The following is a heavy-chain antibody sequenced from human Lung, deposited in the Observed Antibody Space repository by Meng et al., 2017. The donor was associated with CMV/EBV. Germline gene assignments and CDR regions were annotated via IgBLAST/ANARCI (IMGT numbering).Heavy chain of an antibody. CDR3: ARLVTNPYYYYGMDV. Sequence: SETLSLXCAVYGGSFSGYYWSWIRQPPGKGLEWIGEINHSGSTNYNPSLTSRVTISVDTSKNQFSLKLSSVTAADTAVYYCARLVTNPYYYYGMDVWGQGTXVTVYS. CDR1: GGSFSGYY. J-gene: IGHJ6*02. D-gene: IGHD4-11*01. CDR2: INHSGST. V-gene: IGHV4-34*01.